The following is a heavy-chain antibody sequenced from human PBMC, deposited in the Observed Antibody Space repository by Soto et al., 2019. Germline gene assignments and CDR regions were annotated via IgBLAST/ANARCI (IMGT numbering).Heavy chain of an antibody. CDR1: QFTFSYYA. CDR2: ISGAGGST. D-gene: IGHD6-6*01. Sequence: EVQLLESGGGLVQPGGSLRLSCAASQFTFSYYAMGWVRQAPGKGLEWVSLISGAGGSTNYADSVKGRFAISRDNSENTLYLQMNSLSAEDTAVYYCAKGRPPFDLWRRVTLVIVSS. CDR3: AKGRPPFDL. V-gene: IGHV3-23*01. J-gene: IGHJ2*01.